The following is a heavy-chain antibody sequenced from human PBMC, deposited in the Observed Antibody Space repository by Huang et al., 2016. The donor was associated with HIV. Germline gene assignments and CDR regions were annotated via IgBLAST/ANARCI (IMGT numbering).Heavy chain of an antibody. J-gene: IGHJ4*02. CDR1: GYTFTDSN. D-gene: IGHD6-6*01. V-gene: IGHV1-2*02. Sequence: QVQLVQSGAEVKNPGASVRVSCKASGYTFTDSNIHWGRQAPGQGIEWMGWINRKRGGTIYSQIVQGRSTMTRDTTISTVHMDRRRIQSDDTAVYFCARDWSFGSSTSPADWGQGTLVTVSS. CDR2: INRKRGGT. CDR3: ARDWSFGSSTSPAD.